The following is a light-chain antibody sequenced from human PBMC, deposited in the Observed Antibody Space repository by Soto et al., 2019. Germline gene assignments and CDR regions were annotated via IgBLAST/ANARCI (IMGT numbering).Light chain of an antibody. Sequence: QSALTQPASVSGSPGQSITISCTGTSSDVGNYNLVSWYQQYPGKAPKVIIYEVFNRPSGVSNRFSGSKSGNTASVTISGLQAEDEADYYCCSYADHSWVFGGGTQLTVL. CDR3: CSYADHSWV. J-gene: IGLJ3*02. CDR2: EVF. CDR1: SSDVGNYNL. V-gene: IGLV2-23*02.